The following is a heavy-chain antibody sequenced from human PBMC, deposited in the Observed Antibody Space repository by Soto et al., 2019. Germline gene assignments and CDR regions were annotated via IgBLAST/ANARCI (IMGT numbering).Heavy chain of an antibody. CDR2: IDPDNGRT. CDR1: GYPFSNYH. J-gene: IGHJ4*02. CDR3: TRMSRSFDY. Sequence: QVLLEQSGAEVRRPGASVKISCQASGYPFSNYHMHWVRQAPGQGLEWMGMIDPDNGRTKFAQSLQCRVTMTRDTSTNSVYMELRALKSEDTAIYFCTRMSRSFDYWGQGSHVTVSS. V-gene: IGHV1-46*03.